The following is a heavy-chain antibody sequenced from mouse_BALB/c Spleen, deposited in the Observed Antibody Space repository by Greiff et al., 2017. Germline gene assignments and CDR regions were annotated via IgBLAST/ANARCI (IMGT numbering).Heavy chain of an antibody. CDR2: IWSGGST. Sequence: QVQLQQSGPGLVQPSQSLSITCTVSGFSLTSYGVHWVRQSPGKGLEWLGVIWSGGSTDYNAAFISRLSISKDNSKSQVFFKMNSLQANDTAIYYCATNYDYDRGYAMDYWGQGTSVTVSS. V-gene: IGHV2-2*02. CDR1: GFSLTSYG. CDR3: ATNYDYDRGYAMDY. J-gene: IGHJ4*01. D-gene: IGHD2-4*01.